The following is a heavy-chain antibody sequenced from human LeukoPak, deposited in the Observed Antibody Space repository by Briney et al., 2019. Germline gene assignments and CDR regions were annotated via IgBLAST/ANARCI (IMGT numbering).Heavy chain of an antibody. J-gene: IGHJ4*02. Sequence: PGGSLRLSCAASGFTFSSYAMNWVRQAPGKGLEWVSSISDTDDSTYDADSVKGRFSISRDNSKNTLYLQMNSLRAEDTAIYYCAKDGKNYDFWSGRLTTPIDYWGQGTLVTVSS. CDR3: AKDGKNYDFWSGRLTTPIDY. D-gene: IGHD3-3*01. V-gene: IGHV3-23*01. CDR1: GFTFSSYA. CDR2: ISDTDDST.